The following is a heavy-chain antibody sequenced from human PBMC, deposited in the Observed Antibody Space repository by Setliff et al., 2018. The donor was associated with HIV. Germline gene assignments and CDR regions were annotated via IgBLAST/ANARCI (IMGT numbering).Heavy chain of an antibody. CDR2: IHYKGNI. D-gene: IGHD2-15*01. J-gene: IGHJ5*02. V-gene: IGHV4-30-4*08. CDR1: GDSIISGDYY. Sequence: PSLTCTVSGDSIISGDYYWSWIRQSPGKGLEWIGHIHYKGNIDYNASLKSRLAISSDTSKNQFSLTLSSVIAADTAIYFCARFTVVVFGAGEPSWFDPWGQGILVTVSS. CDR3: ARFTVVVFGAGEPSWFDP.